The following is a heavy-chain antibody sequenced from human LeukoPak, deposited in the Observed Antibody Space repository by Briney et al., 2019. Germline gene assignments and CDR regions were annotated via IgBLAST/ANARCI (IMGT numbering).Heavy chain of an antibody. CDR2: ISGRGDKI. J-gene: IGHJ4*02. Sequence: GRSLTHTCPASRFTFSSFAIAWVRQPPGKGLEWVSGISGRGDKIYYADSVKGRFTIARDNSKNTLYLQMNTLRVEDTAVYYCAKDLGSFGTRTPYSAYSSQGRLVTVSS. D-gene: IGHD3-10*01. CDR3: AKDLGSFGTRTPYSAY. V-gene: IGHV3-23*01. CDR1: RFTFSSFA.